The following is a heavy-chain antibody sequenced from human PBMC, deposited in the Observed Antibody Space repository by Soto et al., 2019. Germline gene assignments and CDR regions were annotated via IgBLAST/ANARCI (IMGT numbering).Heavy chain of an antibody. CDR2: INHSGST. D-gene: IGHD3-9*01. J-gene: IGHJ5*02. CDR3: ARALPNNLRYFDWFPLRWFEP. Sequence: SETLSLTCAVYGGSFSGYYWSWIRQPPGKGLEWIGEINHSGSTNYNPSLKSRVTISVDTSKNQFSLKLSSVTAADTAVYYCARALPNNLRYFDWFPLRWFEPWGQGTLVTVSS. CDR1: GGSFSGYY. V-gene: IGHV4-34*01.